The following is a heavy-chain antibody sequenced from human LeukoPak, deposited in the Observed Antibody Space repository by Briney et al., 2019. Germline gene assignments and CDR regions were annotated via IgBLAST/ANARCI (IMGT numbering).Heavy chain of an antibody. V-gene: IGHV1-69*01. D-gene: IGHD2-15*01. J-gene: IGHJ6*03. CDR1: GGTFSSYA. Sequence: ASVKVSCKASGGTFSSYAISWVRQAPGQGLEWMGGIIPIFGTANYAQKFQGRVTITADESTSTAYMELSSLRSEDTAVYYCARKGLGYCSGGSSYYYYYYYMDVWGKGTTVTVSS. CDR2: IIPIFGTA. CDR3: ARKGLGYCSGGSSYYYYYYYMDV.